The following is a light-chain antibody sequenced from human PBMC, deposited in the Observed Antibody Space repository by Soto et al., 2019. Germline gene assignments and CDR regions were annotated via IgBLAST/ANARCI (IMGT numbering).Light chain of an antibody. V-gene: IGLV7-43*01. J-gene: IGLJ3*02. CDR1: TGAVTTGYY. Sequence: QAVVTQEPSLTVSPGGTVPLTCASSTGAVTTGYYPSWFQHKPGHAPRALIYNTNDKHSWTPARLSGSLLGDKAALTLSGVQPEDEAEYYCLLYYGGSWVFGGGTKLTVL. CDR2: NTN. CDR3: LLYYGGSWV.